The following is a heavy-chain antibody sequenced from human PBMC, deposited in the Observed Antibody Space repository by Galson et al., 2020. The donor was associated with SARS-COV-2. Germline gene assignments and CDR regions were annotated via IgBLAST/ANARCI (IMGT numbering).Heavy chain of an antibody. CDR2: NSAYNGNK. V-gene: IGHV1-18*01. D-gene: IGHD2-2*01. CDR1: GYTFTSYG. Sequence: GGSLKISCKASGYTFTSYGISWVRQAPRQGLEWKGWNSAYNGNKHHAQKHQGRDTMTTDTSTSTAYMELRSLRSDDTAVYYCAREEGIVVVPAAIDDYYYYGMDVWGQGTTVTVSS. J-gene: IGHJ6*02. CDR3: AREEGIVVVPAAIDDYYYYGMDV.